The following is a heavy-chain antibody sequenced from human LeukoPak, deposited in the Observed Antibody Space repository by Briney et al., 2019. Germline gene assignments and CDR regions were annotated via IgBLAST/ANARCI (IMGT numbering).Heavy chain of an antibody. Sequence: GGSLGLSCAASGFTVSRTYMNWVRQAPGKGLEWVSVIYSDGRKFYADSVKGRFTISRDDSKNILYLQVSSLRAEDTAVYYCAREHYGPDYWGQGTLVTVSS. J-gene: IGHJ4*02. V-gene: IGHV3-66*01. CDR1: GFTVSRTY. D-gene: IGHD4-17*01. CDR2: IYSDGRK. CDR3: AREHYGPDY.